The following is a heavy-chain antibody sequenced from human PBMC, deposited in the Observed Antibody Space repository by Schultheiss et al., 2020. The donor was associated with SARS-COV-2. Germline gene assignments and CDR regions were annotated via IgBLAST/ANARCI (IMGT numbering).Heavy chain of an antibody. CDR1: GFTFSDYY. CDR3: ARDVSLCGGDCYSDAFDI. V-gene: IGHV3-11*01. D-gene: IGHD2-21*02. J-gene: IGHJ3*02. Sequence: GGSLRLSCAASGFTFSDYYMSWIRQAPGKGLEWVSYISSSGSTIYYADSVKGRFTISRDNAKNSLYLQMNSLRAEDTAVYYCARDVSLCGGDCYSDAFDIWGQGTMVTVSS. CDR2: ISSSGSTI.